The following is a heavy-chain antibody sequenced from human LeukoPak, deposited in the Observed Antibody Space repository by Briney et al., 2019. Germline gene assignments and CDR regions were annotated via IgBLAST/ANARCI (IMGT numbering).Heavy chain of an antibody. CDR2: FDPEDGET. CDR1: GYTLTELS. Sequence: ASVKVSCKVSGYTLTELSMHWVRQAPGKGLEWMGGFDPEDGETIYAQKFQGRVTMTRDTSISTAYMELSRLRSDDTAVYYCARVAAAGTGGDFFDYWGQGTLVTVSS. CDR3: ARVAAAGTGGDFFDY. V-gene: IGHV1-24*01. J-gene: IGHJ4*02. D-gene: IGHD6-13*01.